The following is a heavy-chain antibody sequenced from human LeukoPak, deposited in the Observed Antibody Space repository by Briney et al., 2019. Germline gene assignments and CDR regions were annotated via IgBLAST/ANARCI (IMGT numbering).Heavy chain of an antibody. J-gene: IGHJ5*02. CDR2: IYYSGST. CDR3: AGDYGDLLTGIRFDT. CDR1: GGSISSYY. D-gene: IGHD4-17*01. Sequence: SGTLSLTCTVSGGSISSYYWSWIRQPPGKGLEWIGFIYYSGSTYYNPSLKSRVTISIQTSKNQFSLKLTSVTAADTAVYYCAGDYGDLLTGIRFDTWGQGTLVTVSP. V-gene: IGHV4-59*08.